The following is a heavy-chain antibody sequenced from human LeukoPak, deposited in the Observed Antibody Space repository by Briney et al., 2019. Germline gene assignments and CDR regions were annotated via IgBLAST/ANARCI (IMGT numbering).Heavy chain of an antibody. V-gene: IGHV3-23*01. CDR3: AKDYKYYDILTGYYTVDYFDY. CDR2: ISGSGGST. CDR1: GFTFSSYG. D-gene: IGHD3-9*01. Sequence: PGGSLRLSCAASGFTFSSYGMSWVRQAPGKGLEWVSAISGSGGSTYYADSVKGRFTISRDNSKNTLYLQMNSLRAEDTAVYYCAKDYKYYDILTGYYTVDYFDYWGQGTLVTVSS. J-gene: IGHJ4*02.